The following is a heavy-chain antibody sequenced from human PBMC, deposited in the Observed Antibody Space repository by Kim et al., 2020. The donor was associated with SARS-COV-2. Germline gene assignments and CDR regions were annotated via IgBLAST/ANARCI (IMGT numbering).Heavy chain of an antibody. J-gene: IGHJ4*02. D-gene: IGHD3-10*01. CDR2: ISRNSDYI. CDR3: ARDLSLGRPGGFDY. CDR1: EFTFSRYS. V-gene: IGHV3-21*01. Sequence: GGSLRLSCLSSEFTFSRYSMNWVRQAPGKGLEWVSTISRNSDYIYYADSVEGRFTISRDNAKNSLYLQMNSLRADDTAMYYCARDLSLGRPGGFDYWGQG.